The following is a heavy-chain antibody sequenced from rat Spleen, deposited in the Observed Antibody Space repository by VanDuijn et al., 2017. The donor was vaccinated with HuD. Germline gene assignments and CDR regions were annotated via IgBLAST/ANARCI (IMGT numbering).Heavy chain of an antibody. V-gene: IGHV5-29*01. CDR3: AREANYYFNH. J-gene: IGHJ2*01. CDR2: INYDGSST. Sequence: EVQLVESDGGLVRPGRSLKLSCAASGFISSDHYVAWVRQAPTKGLEWVATINYDGSSTFYRDSVRDRFTISRDNAKRTLYLQMNSLRDEDTATYYCAREANYYFNHWGQGVMVTVSS. D-gene: IGHD1-10*01. CDR1: GFISSDHY.